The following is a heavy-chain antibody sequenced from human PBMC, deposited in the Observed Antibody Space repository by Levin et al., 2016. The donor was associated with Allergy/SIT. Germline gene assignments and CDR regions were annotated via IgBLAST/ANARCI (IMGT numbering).Heavy chain of an antibody. Sequence: WIRQPPGKGLEWVSSISSSSSYIYYADSVKGRFTISRDNAKNSLYLQMNSLRAEDTAVYYCATRARIAARQVYYYGMDVWGQGTTVTVSS. V-gene: IGHV3-21*01. CDR3: ATRARIAARQVYYYGMDV. J-gene: IGHJ6*02. D-gene: IGHD6-6*01. CDR2: ISSSSSYI.